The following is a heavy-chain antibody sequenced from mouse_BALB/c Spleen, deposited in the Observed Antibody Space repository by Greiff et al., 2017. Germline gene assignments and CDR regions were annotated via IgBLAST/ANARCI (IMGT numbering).Heavy chain of an antibody. D-gene: IGHD1-1*01. Sequence: EVQLVESGGGLVQPGGSMKLSCVASGFTFSNYWMNWVRQSPEKGLEWVAEIRLKSNNYATHYAESVKGRFTISRDDSKSSVYLQMNNLRAEDTGIYYCTRNYGSSYVAWFAYWGQGTLVTVSA. CDR1: GFTFSNYW. CDR3: TRNYGSSYVAWFAY. V-gene: IGHV6-6*02. J-gene: IGHJ3*01. CDR2: IRLKSNNYAT.